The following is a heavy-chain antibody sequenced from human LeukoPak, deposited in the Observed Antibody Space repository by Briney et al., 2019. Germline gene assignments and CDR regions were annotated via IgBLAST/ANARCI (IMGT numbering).Heavy chain of an antibody. CDR2: ISAYNGNA. V-gene: IGHV1-18*01. CDR1: GYTFTSYG. D-gene: IGHD3-3*01. CDR3: ARDGFTIFGVVIIRDYYYYMDV. J-gene: IGHJ6*03. Sequence: ASVKVSCKASGYTFTSYGTSWVRQAPGQGLEWMGWISAYNGNANYAQKLQGRVTMTTDTSTSTAYMELRSLRSDDTAVYYCARDGFTIFGVVIIRDYYYYMDVWGKGTTVTVSS.